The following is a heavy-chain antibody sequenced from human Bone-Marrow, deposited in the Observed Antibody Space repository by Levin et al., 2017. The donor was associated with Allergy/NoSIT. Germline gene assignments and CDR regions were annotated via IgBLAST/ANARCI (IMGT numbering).Heavy chain of an antibody. V-gene: IGHV5-10-1*01. D-gene: IGHD6-19*01. CDR3: ARRVAGTKHIDY. CDR2: IDPTDSHT. CDR1: GYSFTSYW. Sequence: GESLKISCKGSGYSFTSYWISWVRQRPGQGLEWMGRIDPTDSHTNYSPSFQGHVTISTDKSISTAYLQWSSLKASDTAMYYCARRVAGTKHIDYWGQGTLVTVSS. J-gene: IGHJ4*02.